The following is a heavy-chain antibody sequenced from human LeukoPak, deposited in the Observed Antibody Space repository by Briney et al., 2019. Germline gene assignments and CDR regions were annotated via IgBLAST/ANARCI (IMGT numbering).Heavy chain of an antibody. Sequence: ASVKVSCKASGYTFTSYYMHWVRQAPGQGLEWMGLINPTGGSTGYAQKFQGRVTMTRDMSTSTDYMELSSLRSEDTAVYYCARTYYYDSSGYSHWGQGTLVTVSS. V-gene: IGHV1-46*01. CDR1: GYTFTSYY. CDR2: INPTGGST. D-gene: IGHD3-22*01. J-gene: IGHJ4*02. CDR3: ARTYYYDSSGYSH.